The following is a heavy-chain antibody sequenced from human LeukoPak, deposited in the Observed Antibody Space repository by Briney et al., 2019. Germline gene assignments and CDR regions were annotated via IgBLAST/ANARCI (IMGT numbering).Heavy chain of an antibody. D-gene: IGHD1-26*01. CDR3: ATVHIVGPTTDFDY. CDR1: GYTFTNSA. V-gene: IGHV7-4-1*02. Sequence: GASVKVSCKASGYTFTNSAMNWVRQAPGQGLEWMGWINTNTGNPTYAQGFTGRFVFSLDTSVSTAYLQISSLKAEDTAVYYCATVHIVGPTTDFDYWGQGTLVTVSS. J-gene: IGHJ4*02. CDR2: INTNTGNP.